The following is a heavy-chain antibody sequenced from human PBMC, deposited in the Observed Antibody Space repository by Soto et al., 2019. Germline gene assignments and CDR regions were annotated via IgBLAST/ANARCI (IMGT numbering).Heavy chain of an antibody. J-gene: IGHJ3*02. Sequence: GGSLRLSCAASGFTVSSNYMSWVRQAPGKGLEWVSVIYSGGSTYYADSVKGRFTISRHNSKNTLYLQMNSLRAEDTAVYYCARGCSSTSCSNDAFDIWGQGTMVTVSS. CDR3: ARGCSSTSCSNDAFDI. CDR1: GFTVSSNY. CDR2: IYSGGST. D-gene: IGHD2-2*01. V-gene: IGHV3-53*04.